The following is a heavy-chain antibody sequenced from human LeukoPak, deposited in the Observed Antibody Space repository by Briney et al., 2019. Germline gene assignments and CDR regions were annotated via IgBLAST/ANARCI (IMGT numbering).Heavy chain of an antibody. CDR1: GGSISSSDYY. CDR3: ARDQWPYGSGSYAN. D-gene: IGHD3-10*01. V-gene: IGHV4-39*07. J-gene: IGHJ4*02. Sequence: PSETLSLTCSVSGGSISSSDYYWGWIRQPPGKGLEWIASIYHSGSTYYNPSLESRVTIAMDMSRNQVSLRLSTVTAADAAVYYCARDQWPYGSGSYANWGQGTLVIVSS. CDR2: IYHSGST.